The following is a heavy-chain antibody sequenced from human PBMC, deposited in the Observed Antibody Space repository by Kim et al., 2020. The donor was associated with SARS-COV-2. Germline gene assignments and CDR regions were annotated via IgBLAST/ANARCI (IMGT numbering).Heavy chain of an antibody. J-gene: IGHJ6*02. CDR2: ISYDGSNK. CDR1: GFTFSSYA. D-gene: IGHD3-16*01. Sequence: GGSLRLSCAASGFTFSSYAMHWVRQAPGKGLEWVAVISYDGSNKYYADSVKGRFTISRDNSKNTLYLQMNSLRAEDTAVYYCARDPMGALDVWGQGTTVTVSS. V-gene: IGHV3-30*04. CDR3: ARDPMGALDV.